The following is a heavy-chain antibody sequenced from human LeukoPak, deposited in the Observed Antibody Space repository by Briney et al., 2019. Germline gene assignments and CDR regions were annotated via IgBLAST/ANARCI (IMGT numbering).Heavy chain of an antibody. J-gene: IGHJ4*02. CDR2: IYYSGST. CDR3: ARHVGYDSSGPSGDYFDY. Sequence: SETLSLTCTVSGGSISSSSYYWGWIRQPPGKGLEWIGSIYYSGSTYYNPSLKSRVTISVDTSKNQFSLKLSSVTAADTAVYYCARHVGYDSSGPSGDYFDYWGQGTLVTVSS. CDR1: GGSISSSSYY. D-gene: IGHD3-22*01. V-gene: IGHV4-39*01.